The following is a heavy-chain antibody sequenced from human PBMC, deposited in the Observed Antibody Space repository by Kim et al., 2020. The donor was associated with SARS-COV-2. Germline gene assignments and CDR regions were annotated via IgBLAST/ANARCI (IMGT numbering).Heavy chain of an antibody. Sequence: SETLSLTCTVSGGSISSGGYYWSWIRQHPGKGLEWIGYIYYSGSTYYNPSLKSRVTISVDTSKNQFSLKLSSVTAADTAVYYCARDQEGYSSSWYSSVYYYGMDVWGQGTTVTVSS. CDR1: GGSISSGGYY. CDR3: ARDQEGYSSSWYSSVYYYGMDV. CDR2: IYYSGST. V-gene: IGHV4-31*03. J-gene: IGHJ6*02. D-gene: IGHD6-13*01.